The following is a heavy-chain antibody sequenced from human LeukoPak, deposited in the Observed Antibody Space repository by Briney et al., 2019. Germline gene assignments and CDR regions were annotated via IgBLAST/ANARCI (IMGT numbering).Heavy chain of an antibody. D-gene: IGHD3-10*01. CDR1: GGTFSSYA. Sequence: SVKVSCKASGGTFSSYAISWGRQAPGQGLEWMGRIIPILGIANYAQKFQGRVTITADKSTSTAYMELSSLRSEDTAVYYCAREVYFTMVRGPFDYWGQGTLVTVSS. CDR2: IIPILGIA. J-gene: IGHJ4*02. CDR3: AREVYFTMVRGPFDY. V-gene: IGHV1-69*04.